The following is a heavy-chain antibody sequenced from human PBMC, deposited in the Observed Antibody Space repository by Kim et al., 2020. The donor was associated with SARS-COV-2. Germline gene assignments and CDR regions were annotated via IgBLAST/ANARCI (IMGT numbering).Heavy chain of an antibody. V-gene: IGHV7-4-1*02. CDR3: ARGPGGMDV. CDR2: GNP. Sequence: GNPTYARGFTGRFVLSFDTSVSTAYLQISSLRAEDTAVYYCARGPGGMDVWGQGTTVTVSS. J-gene: IGHJ6*02.